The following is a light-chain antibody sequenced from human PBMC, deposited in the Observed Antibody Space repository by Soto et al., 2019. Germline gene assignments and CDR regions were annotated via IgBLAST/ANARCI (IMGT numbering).Light chain of an antibody. Sequence: EIVLTQSPGTLSLSPGERATLSCRASQSVSSNYLAWYQQKPGQAPRLLIYGASSRATGIPDRFSGSGSGTDFTLTIRRLEPEDFAVYYCQQYGSSYPWTFGQATKVDIK. CDR1: QSVSSNY. CDR2: GAS. J-gene: IGKJ1*01. V-gene: IGKV3-20*01. CDR3: QQYGSSYPWT.